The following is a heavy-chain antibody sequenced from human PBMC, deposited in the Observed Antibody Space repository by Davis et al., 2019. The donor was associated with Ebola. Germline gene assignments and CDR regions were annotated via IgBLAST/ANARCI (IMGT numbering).Heavy chain of an antibody. CDR2: IYYSGST. V-gene: IGHV4-39*07. CDR3: GRETVWPGEIDP. J-gene: IGHJ5*02. D-gene: IGHD1-14*01. Sequence: MPGGSLRLSCTVSGGSISSSSYYWGWIRQPPGKGLEWIGSIYYSGSTYYNPSLKSRVTISVDTSKNQFSLNLSSVTAADTAVYYCGRETVWPGEIDPWGQGTLVTVSS. CDR1: GGSISSSSYY.